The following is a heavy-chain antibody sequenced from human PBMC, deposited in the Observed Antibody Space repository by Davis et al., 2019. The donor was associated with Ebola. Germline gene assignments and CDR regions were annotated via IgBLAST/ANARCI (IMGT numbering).Heavy chain of an antibody. CDR2: ISASGSDI. Sequence: GESLKISCAASGFTFSTYAMSWVRQAPGKGLEWVPSISASGSDIYFAASVKGRFTIARDNAKNSLYLQMKSLRAEDTAVYYCAKAGEIDSYYYYSYMDVWGKGTTVTVSS. V-gene: IGHV3-21*01. J-gene: IGHJ6*03. CDR1: GFTFSTYA. CDR3: AKAGEIDSYYYYSYMDV. D-gene: IGHD3-10*01.